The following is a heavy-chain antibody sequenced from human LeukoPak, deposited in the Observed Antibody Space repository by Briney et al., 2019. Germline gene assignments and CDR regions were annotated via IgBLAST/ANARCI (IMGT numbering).Heavy chain of an antibody. J-gene: IGHJ4*02. CDR1: GFTVSGNY. CDR3: ARSSTDYYGSGSYRY. Sequence: GGSLRLSCVASGFTVSGNYMSWVRQAPGKGLEWVSVIYSGGSTDSADSVKGRFTISRDNSRNTLYLQMNSLRAEDTAVYYCARSSTDYYGSGSYRYWGQGTLVTVSS. D-gene: IGHD3-10*01. CDR2: IYSGGST. V-gene: IGHV3-53*01.